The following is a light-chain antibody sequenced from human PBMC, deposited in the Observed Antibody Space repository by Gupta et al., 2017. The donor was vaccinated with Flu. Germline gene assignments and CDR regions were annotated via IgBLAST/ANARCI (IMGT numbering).Light chain of an antibody. CDR2: AAP. Sequence: EIEMTQSTATLSVSPGRRATLSCRASQSVNNSIAWYQQRPGQPPRFLIYAAPTRGTDTPARFSGSGSGTEFTFTISNVQSEDFTVYYCQQYYNWPRTFGQGTRVDI. CDR1: QSVNNS. V-gene: IGKV3-15*01. J-gene: IGKJ1*01. CDR3: QQYYNWPRT.